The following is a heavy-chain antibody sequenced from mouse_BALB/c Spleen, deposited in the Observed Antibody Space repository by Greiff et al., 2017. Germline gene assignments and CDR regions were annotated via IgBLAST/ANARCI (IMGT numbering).Heavy chain of an antibody. Sequence: LVKPGASVKISCKASCYSFTGYYMHWVKQSHGKCLEWIGNISCYNGTSSYNQKFKGKATFTVDTSSSTAYMQFNRLTSEDSAVYYCASGRRGDMDYWGQGTSVNVSS. J-gene: IGHJ4*01. CDR1: CYSFTGYY. V-gene: IGHV1S34*01. D-gene: IGHD3-3*01. CDR2: ISCYNGTS. CDR3: ASGRRGDMDY.